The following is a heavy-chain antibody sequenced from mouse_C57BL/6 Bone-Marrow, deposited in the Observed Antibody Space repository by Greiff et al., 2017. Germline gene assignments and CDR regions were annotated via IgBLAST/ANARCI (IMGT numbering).Heavy chain of an antibody. Sequence: EVHLVESGGGLVKPGGSLKLSCAASGFTFSSYAMPWVRQTPEQRLEWVATISDGGSYTYYPDNVKGRFTISRDKANNNLYLQMSHLKSEDTAMYYCARDLDGSSYQFAYWGQGTLVTVSA. J-gene: IGHJ3*01. CDR3: ARDLDGSSYQFAY. V-gene: IGHV5-4*01. CDR1: GFTFSSYA. CDR2: ISDGGSYT. D-gene: IGHD1-1*01.